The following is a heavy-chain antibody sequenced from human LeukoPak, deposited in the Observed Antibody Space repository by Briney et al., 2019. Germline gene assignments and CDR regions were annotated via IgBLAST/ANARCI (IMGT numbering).Heavy chain of an antibody. D-gene: IGHD2-15*01. J-gene: IGHJ4*02. CDR2: IYHSAST. CDR1: GYSINTGYH. Sequence: KPPETLSLTCAVSGYSINTGYHWGWIRQPPGKGLEWIGSIYHSASTYHNPSLKSRLTILVDTSKNQLSLNLSSVTAADTAMYYCARYVVRGLFDYWGQGALVTVSP. V-gene: IGHV4-38-2*01. CDR3: ARYVVRGLFDY.